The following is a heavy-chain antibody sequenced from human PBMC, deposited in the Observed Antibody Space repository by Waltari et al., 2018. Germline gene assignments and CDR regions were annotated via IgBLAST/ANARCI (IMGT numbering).Heavy chain of an antibody. Sequence: QLQLQESGPGLVKPSETLSLTCTVSGGSISSSSYYWGWIRQPPGKGLEWIGSVYYSVRTSLTPSLKRRVPISVATAKNQFPRKLSFVPAADTAVYYCASALRGSPGGGLGYWGQGTLVTVSS. D-gene: IGHD3-16*01. CDR2: VYYSVRT. CDR3: ASALRGSPGGGLGY. J-gene: IGHJ4*02. CDR1: GGSISSSSYY. V-gene: IGHV4-39*07.